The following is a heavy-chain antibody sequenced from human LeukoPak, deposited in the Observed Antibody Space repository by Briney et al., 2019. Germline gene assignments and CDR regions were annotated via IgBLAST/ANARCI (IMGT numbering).Heavy chain of an antibody. D-gene: IGHD1-7*01. Sequence: PSETLSLTCAVYGGSFSGYYWSWIRQPPGKGLEWIGEINHSGSTNYNPSLKSRVTISVDTSKNQFSLKLSSVTAADTAVYYCARQIRVAGTHNFDDWGQGTLVTVSS. J-gene: IGHJ4*02. CDR2: INHSGST. CDR1: GGSFSGYY. CDR3: ARQIRVAGTHNFDD. V-gene: IGHV4-34*01.